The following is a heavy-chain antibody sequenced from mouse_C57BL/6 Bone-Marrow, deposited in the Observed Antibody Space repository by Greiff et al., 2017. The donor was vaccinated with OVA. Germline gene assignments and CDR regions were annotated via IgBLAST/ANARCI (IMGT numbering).Heavy chain of an antibody. J-gene: IGHJ4*01. CDR3: AREGPYYAMDY. CDR1: GFTFSDYG. D-gene: IGHD3-3*01. Sequence: EVNVVESGGGLVKPGGSLKLSCAASGFTFSDYGMHWVRQAPEKGLEWVAYISSGSSTIYYADTVKGRFTISRDNAKNTLFLQMTSLRSEDTAMYYCAREGPYYAMDYWGQGTSVTVSS. V-gene: IGHV5-17*01. CDR2: ISSGSSTI.